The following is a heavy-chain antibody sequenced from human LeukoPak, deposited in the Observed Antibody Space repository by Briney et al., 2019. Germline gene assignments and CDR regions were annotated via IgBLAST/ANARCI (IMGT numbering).Heavy chain of an antibody. J-gene: IGHJ4*02. Sequence: PSETLSLTCAVYGGSFSGYYWSWIRQPPGKGLEWIGEINHSGSTNYNPSLKSRVTISVDTSKDQFSLKLSSVTAADTAVYYCARGDYGDYEDYWGQGTLVTVSS. D-gene: IGHD4-17*01. CDR2: INHSGST. CDR3: ARGDYGDYEDY. CDR1: GGSFSGYY. V-gene: IGHV4-34*01.